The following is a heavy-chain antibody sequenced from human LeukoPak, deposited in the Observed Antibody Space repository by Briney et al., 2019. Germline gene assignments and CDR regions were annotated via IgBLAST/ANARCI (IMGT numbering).Heavy chain of an antibody. J-gene: IGHJ4*02. CDR2: IYYSGST. CDR3: ARQLFGELLYHFDY. V-gene: IGHV4-39*01. D-gene: IGHD3-10*02. CDR1: GGSISSSSYY. Sequence: PSETLSLTCTVSGGSISSSSYYWGWIRQPPGKGLEWIGSIYYSGSTYYNPSLKSRVTISVDMSKNQFSLKLSSVTAADTAVYYCARQLFGELLYHFDYWGQGTLVTVSS.